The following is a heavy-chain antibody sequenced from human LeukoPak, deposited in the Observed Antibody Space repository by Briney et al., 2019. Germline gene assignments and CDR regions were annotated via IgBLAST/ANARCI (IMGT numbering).Heavy chain of an antibody. J-gene: IGHJ4*02. CDR3: ARAPMVRGRFDY. CDR2: INHSGST. D-gene: IGHD3-10*01. Sequence: PSETLSLTCAVYGGSFSGYYWSWIRQPPGKGLEWIGEINHSGSTNYNPSLKSRVTISVDTSKNQFPLKLSSVTAADTAVYYCARAPMVRGRFDYWGQGTLVTVSS. CDR1: GGSFSGYY. V-gene: IGHV4-34*01.